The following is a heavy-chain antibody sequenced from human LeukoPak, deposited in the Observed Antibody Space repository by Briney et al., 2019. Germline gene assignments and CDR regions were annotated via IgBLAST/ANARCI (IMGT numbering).Heavy chain of an antibody. CDR1: GFTFSDYY. D-gene: IGHD1-26*01. CDR2: ISSSGSTI. CDR3: AREIIGGASFLDY. Sequence: GGSLRLSCAASGFTFSDYYMSWIRQAAGKGLEWVSYISSSGSTIYYADSVKGRFTISRDNAKRSLYLQMSSLRAEDTAVYYCAREIIGGASFLDYWGQGTLVTVSS. J-gene: IGHJ4*02. V-gene: IGHV3-11*04.